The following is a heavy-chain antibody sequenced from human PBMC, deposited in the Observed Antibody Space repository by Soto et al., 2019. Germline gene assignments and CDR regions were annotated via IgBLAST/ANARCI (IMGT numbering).Heavy chain of an antibody. CDR2: IIPIFGTA. D-gene: IGHD1-26*01. J-gene: IGHJ6*02. CDR1: GGTFSSYA. Sequence: QVQLVQSGAEVKKPGSSVKVSCKASGGTFSSYAISWVRQAPGQGLEWMGGIIPIFGTANYAQKFQGRVTITADESTSTAYMELSSLRSEDTVVYYCAKYPAARGRATRRCYCYGMDVWGQGTTV. V-gene: IGHV1-69*01. CDR3: AKYPAARGRATRRCYCYGMDV.